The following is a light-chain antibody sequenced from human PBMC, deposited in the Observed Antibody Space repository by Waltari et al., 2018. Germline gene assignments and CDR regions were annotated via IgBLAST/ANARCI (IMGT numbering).Light chain of an antibody. CDR1: KSVLSSSNNMNY. Sequence: DIVMNQSPDSLAVSLGERATIKCKSSKSVLSSSNNMNYLAWYQQKPGQPPKLLIYWASTRESGVPDRFSGSGSGTDFTLTISSLQAEDVAVYYCQQYYSTPRTFGQGTKVEIK. V-gene: IGKV4-1*01. J-gene: IGKJ1*01. CDR2: WAS. CDR3: QQYYSTPRT.